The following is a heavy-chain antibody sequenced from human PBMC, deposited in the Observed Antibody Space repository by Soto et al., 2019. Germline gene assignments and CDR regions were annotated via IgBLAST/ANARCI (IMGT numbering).Heavy chain of an antibody. Sequence: QVQLVQSGAELKKPGASVKISCQASGYTFTRYYIHWVRQAPGQGLEWMGVINPNEGTTTYAPKFQGRLAMTSDTSTSTVYMEMSSLRSDDTAVYYCARGYGGVVVYFDLWGQGSLVTVSS. V-gene: IGHV1-46*01. CDR2: INPNEGTT. CDR1: GYTFTRYY. J-gene: IGHJ4*02. CDR3: ARGYGGVVVYFDL. D-gene: IGHD3-16*02.